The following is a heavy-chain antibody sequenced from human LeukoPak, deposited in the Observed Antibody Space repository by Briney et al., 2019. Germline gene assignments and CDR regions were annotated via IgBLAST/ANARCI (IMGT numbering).Heavy chain of an antibody. CDR3: ARSRPGTEAGQPNFDY. J-gene: IGHJ4*02. CDR1: GFPFNTYS. Sequence: GGSLRLSCAASGFPFNTYSMSWVRQAPGKGLEWVSYISSISSIIYYADSVKGRFTISRDNARNSLYLQMNNLRAEDTAVYYCARSRPGTEAGQPNFDYWGQGTLVTVSS. CDR2: ISSISSII. D-gene: IGHD6-13*01. V-gene: IGHV3-48*01.